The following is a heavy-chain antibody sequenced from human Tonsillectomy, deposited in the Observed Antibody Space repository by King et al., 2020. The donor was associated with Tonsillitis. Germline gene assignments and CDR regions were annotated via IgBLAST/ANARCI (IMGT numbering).Heavy chain of an antibody. D-gene: IGHD1-26*01. V-gene: IGHV4-59*08. CDR2: IYYSGST. CDR3: ARRRSIVGAVPADAFDI. J-gene: IGHJ3*02. Sequence: QLQESGPGLVKPSESLSLTCTVSGGPISSYYWSWIRQPPGKGLEWIGYIYYSGSTYYNPSLKSRVTISVDTSKNQFSLKLSSVTAADTAVYYCARRRSIVGAVPADAFDIWGQGTMVTVSS. CDR1: GGPISSYY.